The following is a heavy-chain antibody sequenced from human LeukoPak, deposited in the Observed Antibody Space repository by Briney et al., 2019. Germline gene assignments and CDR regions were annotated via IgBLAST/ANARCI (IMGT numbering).Heavy chain of an antibody. V-gene: IGHV4-30-2*01. J-gene: IGHJ4*02. Sequence: PSQTLSLTCTVSGGSISSGGYYWSWIRQPPGKGLEWIGYIYHSGSTYYNPSLKSRVTISVDRSKNQFSLKLSSVTAADTAVYYCASAPSLNELDYWGQGTLVTVSS. CDR1: GGSISSGGYY. CDR3: ASAPSLNELDY. CDR2: IYHSGST. D-gene: IGHD1-1*01.